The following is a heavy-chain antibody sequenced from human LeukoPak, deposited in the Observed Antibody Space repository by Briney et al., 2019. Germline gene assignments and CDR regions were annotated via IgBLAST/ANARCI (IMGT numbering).Heavy chain of an antibody. Sequence: GGSLRLSCAASGFTFSSYSMNWVRQAPGKGLEWVSSISSSSSYIYYADSVKGRFTISRDNAKNSLYLQMNSLRAEDTAVYYCAKDLGRYGSGWYRVMDYWGQGTLVTVSS. J-gene: IGHJ4*02. CDR1: GFTFSSYS. CDR2: ISSSSSYI. CDR3: AKDLGRYGSGWYRVMDY. V-gene: IGHV3-21*04. D-gene: IGHD6-19*01.